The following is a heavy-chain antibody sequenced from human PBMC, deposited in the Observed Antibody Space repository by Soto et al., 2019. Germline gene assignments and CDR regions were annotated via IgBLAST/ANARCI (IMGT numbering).Heavy chain of an antibody. CDR3: PGDLGGYYRFEL. D-gene: IGHD2-15*01. CDR2: INAAGKFL. Sequence: VRLVESGGGLVKPGGSLRLSCAASGFGFTDYTMAWLRQTPGGGLEWVSSINAAGKFLSYADSFKGRATISRDNAKESLLLQLNSLTLEDTGVYYCPGDLGGYYRFELSGQG. V-gene: IGHV3-21*02. CDR1: GFGFTDYT. J-gene: IGHJ6*02.